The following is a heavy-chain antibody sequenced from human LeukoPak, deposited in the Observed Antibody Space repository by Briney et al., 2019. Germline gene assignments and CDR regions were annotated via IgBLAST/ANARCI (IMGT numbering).Heavy chain of an antibody. CDR3: ARRSGHGSGSYYLFDY. Sequence: GGSLRLSCAASGFTFSGFSMNWLRQAPGKGLEWISYINSSSGTIYYADSVKGRFTISRDNAKNSLYLQMNSLRDEDTALYYCARRSGHGSGSYYLFDYWGQGTLVTVSS. V-gene: IGHV3-48*02. J-gene: IGHJ4*02. CDR2: INSSSGTI. CDR1: GFTFSGFS. D-gene: IGHD3-10*01.